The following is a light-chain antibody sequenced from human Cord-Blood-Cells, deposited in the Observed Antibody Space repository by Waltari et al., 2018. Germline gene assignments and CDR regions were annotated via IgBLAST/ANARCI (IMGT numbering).Light chain of an antibody. V-gene: IGLV2-11*01. CDR3: CSYAGSYTFGV. J-gene: IGLJ3*02. CDR2: DVS. Sequence: QSALTQPRSVSGSPGQSGTISCTGTSRDVGGYNYVSWYQQHPGKAPKLMIYDVSKRPSGVPDRFSGSKSGNTASLTISGLQAEDEADYYCCSYAGSYTFGVFGGGTKLTVL. CDR1: SRDVGGYNY.